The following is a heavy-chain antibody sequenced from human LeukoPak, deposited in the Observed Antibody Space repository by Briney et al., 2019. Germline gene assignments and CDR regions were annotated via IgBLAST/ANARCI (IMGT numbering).Heavy chain of an antibody. CDR2: INPNSGGT. D-gene: IGHD3-3*01. J-gene: IGHJ4*02. Sequence: GASVTVSCKASGYTFTGYYIHWVRQAPGQGLEWMGWINPNSGGTSYAQKFQGRVTMTRDTSISTVYMELNRLRSDDTAVFYCARGSGGPPQVLDYWGQGTLVTVSS. CDR3: ARGSGGPPQVLDY. V-gene: IGHV1-2*02. CDR1: GYTFTGYY.